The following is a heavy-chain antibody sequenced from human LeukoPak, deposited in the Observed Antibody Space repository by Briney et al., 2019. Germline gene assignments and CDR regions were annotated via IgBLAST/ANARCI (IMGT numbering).Heavy chain of an antibody. D-gene: IGHD3-3*01. J-gene: IGHJ6*03. CDR2: IYTRGST. CDR1: GGSISSYY. V-gene: IGHV4-4*07. CDR3: AREWGAYYDFWSGYYYYMDV. Sequence: SETLSLTCTVSGGSISSYYWSWMRQPAGEGLEWVGRIYTRGSTNYNPSLKSRVTMSVDTSKNQFSLKLSSVTAADTAVYYCAREWGAYYDFWSGYYYYMDVWGKGTTVTVSS.